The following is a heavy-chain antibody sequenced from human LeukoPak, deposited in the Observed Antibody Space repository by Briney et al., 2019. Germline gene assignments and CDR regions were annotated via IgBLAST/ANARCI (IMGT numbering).Heavy chain of an antibody. J-gene: IGHJ5*02. Sequence: ASVKVSCKASGYTFTSYGISWVRQAPGQGLEWMGIINPSGGSTSYAQKFQGRVTMTRDTSTSTVYMELSSLRSEDTAVYYCARDYHGSGRYNWFDPWGQGTLVTVSS. D-gene: IGHD3-10*01. V-gene: IGHV1-46*01. CDR3: ARDYHGSGRYNWFDP. CDR2: INPSGGST. CDR1: GYTFTSYG.